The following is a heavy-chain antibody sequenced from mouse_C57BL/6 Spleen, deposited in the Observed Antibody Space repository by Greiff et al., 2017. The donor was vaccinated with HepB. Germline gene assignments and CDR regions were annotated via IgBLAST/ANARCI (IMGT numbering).Heavy chain of an antibody. V-gene: IGHV1-42*01. D-gene: IGHD1-1*01. CDR1: GYSFTGYY. CDR2: INPSTGGT. CDR3: ASPHYYGSSYRYFDV. Sequence: LVEPGASVKISCKASGYSFTGYYMNWVKQSPEKSLEWIGEINPSTGGTTYNQKFKAKATLTVDKSSSTAYMQLKSLTSEDSAVYYCASPHYYGSSYRYFDVWGTGTTVTVSS. J-gene: IGHJ1*03.